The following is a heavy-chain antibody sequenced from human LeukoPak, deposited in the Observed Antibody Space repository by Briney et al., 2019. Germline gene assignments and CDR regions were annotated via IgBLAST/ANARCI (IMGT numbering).Heavy chain of an antibody. J-gene: IGHJ4*02. V-gene: IGHV3-48*02. Sequence: HSGGSLRLSCAASGFTFRSYSMNWVRQAPGKGLEWVSYITSGSSPIYYADSVKGRFTISRDNAKNSLYLQMNSLRDEDTAVYCCARRAYGDDSFDYWGQGTLVTVSS. D-gene: IGHD4-17*01. CDR1: GFTFRSYS. CDR3: ARRAYGDDSFDY. CDR2: ITSGSSPI.